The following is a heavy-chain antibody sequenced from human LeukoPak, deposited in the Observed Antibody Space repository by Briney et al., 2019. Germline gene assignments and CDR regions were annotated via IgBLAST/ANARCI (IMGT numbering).Heavy chain of an antibody. Sequence: ASVKVSCKTSGYTFSDFYIHWVRQAPGQGLEWMGWINPKTGGITYSQKFKGRVTMTRDTSLNTAHMEVTGLTFGDMAVYYCAREWGPNYVQGWFDPWGQGTLVSVSS. J-gene: IGHJ5*02. CDR1: GYTFSDFY. V-gene: IGHV1-2*02. CDR3: AREWGPNYVQGWFDP. D-gene: IGHD3-10*02. CDR2: INPKTGGI.